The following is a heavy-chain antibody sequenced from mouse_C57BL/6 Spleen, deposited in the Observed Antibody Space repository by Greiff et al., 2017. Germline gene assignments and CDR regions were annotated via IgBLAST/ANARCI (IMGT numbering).Heavy chain of an antibody. Sequence: VQLQQSGPELVKPGASVKISCKASGYTFTDYYMNWVKQSHGKSLEWIGDINPNNGGTSYNQKFKGKATLTVDKSSSTAYMELRSLTSEDSAVYYCARRQLRPWFAYWGQGTLVTVSA. J-gene: IGHJ3*01. D-gene: IGHD3-2*02. CDR1: GYTFTDYY. V-gene: IGHV1-26*01. CDR2: INPNNGGT. CDR3: ARRQLRPWFAY.